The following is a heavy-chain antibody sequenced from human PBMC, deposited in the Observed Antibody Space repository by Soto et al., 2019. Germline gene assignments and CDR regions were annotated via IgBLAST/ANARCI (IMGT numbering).Heavy chain of an antibody. CDR3: ARGSIAARPTFDY. CDR2: IIPIFGTA. V-gene: IGHV1-69*13. J-gene: IGHJ4*02. Sequence: GASVKVSCKASGYTFTSYYMHWVRQAPGQGLEWMGMIIPIFGTANYAQKFQGRVTITADESTSTAYMELSSLRSEDTAVYYCARGSIAARPTFDYWGQGTLVTVSS. CDR1: GYTFTSYY. D-gene: IGHD6-6*01.